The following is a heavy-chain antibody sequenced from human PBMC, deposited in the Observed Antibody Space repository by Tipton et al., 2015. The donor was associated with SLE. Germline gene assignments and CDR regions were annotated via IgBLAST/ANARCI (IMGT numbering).Heavy chain of an antibody. CDR2: VYISGDT. J-gene: IGHJ4*02. D-gene: IGHD3-3*01. CDR3: ARDGNLYYDFWSGYRYFDY. CDR1: GGSISRGSYF. V-gene: IGHV4-61*02. Sequence: TLSLTCTVSGGSISRGSYFWTWIRQPAGKGLEWIGRVYISGDTNYNPSLKSRVTISVDTTKNQSSLKLSSVTAADTAVYYCARDGNLYYDFWSGYRYFDYWGQGTLVTVSS.